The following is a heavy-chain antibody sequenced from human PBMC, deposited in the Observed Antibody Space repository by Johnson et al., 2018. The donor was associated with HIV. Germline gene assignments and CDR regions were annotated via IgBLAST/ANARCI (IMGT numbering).Heavy chain of an antibody. V-gene: IGHV3-53*01. CDR1: GFTVSSNY. CDR3: ASFGLAVAADAFDI. J-gene: IGHJ3*02. CDR2: IYSGGST. D-gene: IGHD6-19*01. Sequence: VQLVESGGGLIQPGGSLRLSCAASGFTVSSNYMSWVRQAPGKGLAWVSVIYSGGSTYYADSVKGRFTISRDNSKNTLYLQMNSLRAEDTAVYYCASFGLAVAADAFDIWGQGTMVTVSS.